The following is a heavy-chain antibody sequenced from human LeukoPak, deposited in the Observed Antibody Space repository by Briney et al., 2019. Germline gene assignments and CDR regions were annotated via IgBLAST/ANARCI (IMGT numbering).Heavy chain of an antibody. CDR2: INHSGST. J-gene: IGHJ3*02. V-gene: IGHV4-34*01. CDR1: GGSFSGYY. CDR3: ARQSYDYVWGSYIRLDAFDI. Sequence: SETLSLTCAVYGGSFSGYYWSWIRQPPGKGLEWIGEINHSGSTNYNPSLKSRVTISVDTSKNQFSLKLSSVTAADTAVYYCARQSYDYVWGSYIRLDAFDIWGQGTMVTVSS. D-gene: IGHD3-16*01.